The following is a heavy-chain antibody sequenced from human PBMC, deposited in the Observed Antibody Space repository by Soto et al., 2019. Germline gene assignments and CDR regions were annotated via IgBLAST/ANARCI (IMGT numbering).Heavy chain of an antibody. CDR3: AKLSTPYNWNYYFDY. CDR1: GFTFSSYA. D-gene: IGHD1-7*01. Sequence: EVQLLESGGGLVQPGGSLRLSCAASGFTFSSYAMSWVRQAPGKGLEWVSAISGSGGSTYYADSVKGRFTISRDNSTNTLYRQMNSLRAEDTAVYYCAKLSTPYNWNYYFDYWGQGTLVTVSS. V-gene: IGHV3-23*01. J-gene: IGHJ4*02. CDR2: ISGSGGST.